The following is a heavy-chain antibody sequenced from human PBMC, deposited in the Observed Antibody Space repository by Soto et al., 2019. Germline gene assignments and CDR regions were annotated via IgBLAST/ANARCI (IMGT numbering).Heavy chain of an antibody. V-gene: IGHV3-23*01. CDR3: ANDYLDTGSFDF. CDR1: GFTFSNYA. Sequence: EVQLLESGGGLVQPGGSLRLSCAASGFTFSNYAMSWVRLAPGKGLEWVSGISGRGGTTYYADSVKGRFTISRDNSKNTLYVKMNSLRAEDTAIYYCANDYLDTGSFDFWGQGTLVTVSA. J-gene: IGHJ4*02. CDR2: ISGRGGTT. D-gene: IGHD5-18*01.